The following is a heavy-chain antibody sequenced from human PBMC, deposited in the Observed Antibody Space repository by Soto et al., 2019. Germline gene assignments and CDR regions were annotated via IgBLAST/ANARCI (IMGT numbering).Heavy chain of an antibody. Sequence: QVQLQQWGAGLLKPSETLSLTCAVYGQSFSGHTWSWIRQSPGKGLEWIGEISQSGSTYYNPSLTTSVTISADTSMKQFSLTLNSVTAADTGVFYCARGSGIAVIPGELEDVHYDYWGQGTLVSVSS. CDR2: ISQSGST. CDR1: GQSFSGHT. J-gene: IGHJ4*02. CDR3: ARGSGIAVIPGELEDVHYDY. V-gene: IGHV4-34*01. D-gene: IGHD2-2*01.